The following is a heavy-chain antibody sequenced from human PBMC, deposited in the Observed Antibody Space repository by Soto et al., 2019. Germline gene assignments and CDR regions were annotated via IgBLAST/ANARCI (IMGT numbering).Heavy chain of an antibody. J-gene: IGHJ6*03. CDR3: AHINYDFWSGTKYYYYYMDV. CDR2: IYWDDDK. V-gene: IGHV2-5*08. D-gene: IGHD3-3*01. Sequence: TLSLTCTVSGGSISSYYWSWIRQPPGKGLEWLALIYWDDDKRYSPSLKSRLTITKDTSKNQVVLTMTNMDPVDTATYYCAHINYDFWSGTKYYYYYMDVWGKGTTVTVSS. CDR1: GGSISSYYW.